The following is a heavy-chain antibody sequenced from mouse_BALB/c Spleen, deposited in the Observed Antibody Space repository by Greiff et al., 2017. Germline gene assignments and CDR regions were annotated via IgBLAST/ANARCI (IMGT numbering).Heavy chain of an antibody. CDR2: ISSGSSTI. CDR1: GFTFSSFG. Sequence: EVQLVESGGGLVQPGGSRKLSCAASGFTFSSFGMHWVRQAPEKGLEWVAYISSGSSTIYYADTVKGRFTISRDNPKNTLFLQMTSLRSEDTAMYYCARGMITTGAMDYWGQGTSVTVSS. CDR3: ARGMITTGAMDY. V-gene: IGHV5-17*02. J-gene: IGHJ4*01. D-gene: IGHD2-4*01.